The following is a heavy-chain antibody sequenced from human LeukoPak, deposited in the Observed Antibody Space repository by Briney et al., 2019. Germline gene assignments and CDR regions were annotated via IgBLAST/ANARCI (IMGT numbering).Heavy chain of an antibody. V-gene: IGHV3-43*02. CDR3: AKEHLRRDYGGWSYEDPWFDP. Sequence: GGSLRLSCAASGFTFDDYAMHWVRQAPAKGLEGVSLISGDGGSTYYADSVKGRFTISRDNSKNSLYLQMNSLGTGHTALYYCAKEHLRRDYGGWSYEDPWFDPWGQGTLVTVSS. CDR1: GFTFDDYA. D-gene: IGHD3-10*01. CDR2: ISGDGGST. J-gene: IGHJ5*02.